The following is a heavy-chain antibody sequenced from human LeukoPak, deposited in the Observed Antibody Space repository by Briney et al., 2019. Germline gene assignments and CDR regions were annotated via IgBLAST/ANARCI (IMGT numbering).Heavy chain of an antibody. CDR1: GVSISGSY. D-gene: IGHD5-12*01. CDR2: IYYSGST. J-gene: IGHJ4*02. V-gene: IGHV4-59*08. Sequence: PSETLSLTCTVSGVSISGSYWSWIRQLPGKGLEWIGYIYYSGSTNYNPSLKSRVTISVDTSKSQFSLKLSSVTAADTAMYYCARRCGFYDFWGQGTLVTVSS. CDR3: ARRCGFYDF.